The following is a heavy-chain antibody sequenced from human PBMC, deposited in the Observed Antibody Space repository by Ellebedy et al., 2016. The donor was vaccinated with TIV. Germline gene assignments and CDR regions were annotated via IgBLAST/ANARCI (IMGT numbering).Heavy chain of an antibody. CDR2: IYYSGST. D-gene: IGHD3-9*01. CDR1: GGSISSYY. Sequence: SETLSLXCTVSGGSISSYYWSWIRQPPGKGLEWIGYIYYSGSTNYNPSLKSRVTISVDTSKNQFSLKLSSVTAADTAVYYCARHPLYDRGFDPWGQGTLVTVSS. CDR3: ARHPLYDRGFDP. V-gene: IGHV4-59*08. J-gene: IGHJ5*02.